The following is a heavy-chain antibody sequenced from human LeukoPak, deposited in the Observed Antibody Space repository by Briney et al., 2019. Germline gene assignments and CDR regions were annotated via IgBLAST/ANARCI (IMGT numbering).Heavy chain of an antibody. V-gene: IGHV3-43*02. Sequence: PGGSLRLSCAASGFTFDDYAMHWGRQAPGKGLEWVSLISGDGGSTYYADSVKGRFTISRDNSKNSLYLQMNSLRTEDTALYSCAKVTAAAGPYYYYGMDVWGQGTTVTVSS. CDR2: ISGDGGST. CDR3: AKVTAAAGPYYYYGMDV. J-gene: IGHJ6*02. D-gene: IGHD6-13*01. CDR1: GFTFDDYA.